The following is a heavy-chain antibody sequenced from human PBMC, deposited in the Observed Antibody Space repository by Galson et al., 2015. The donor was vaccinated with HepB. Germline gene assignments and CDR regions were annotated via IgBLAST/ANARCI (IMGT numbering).Heavy chain of an antibody. Sequence: SLRLSCAASGFTFSDYYMSWIRQAPGKGLEWLSYISHSTLYTNYADSVKGRFTISRDNAKNSLYLQMNSLRDEDTAVYYCARVYFGSGSSSAYLYFDLWGRGALVTVSS. D-gene: IGHD3-10*01. J-gene: IGHJ2*01. V-gene: IGHV3-11*06. CDR1: GFTFSDYY. CDR2: ISHSTLYT. CDR3: ARVYFGSGSSSAYLYFDL.